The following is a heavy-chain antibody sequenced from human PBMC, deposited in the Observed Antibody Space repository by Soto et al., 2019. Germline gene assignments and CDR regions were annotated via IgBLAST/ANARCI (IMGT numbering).Heavy chain of an antibody. CDR1: GFTFSSYG. D-gene: IGHD5-18*01. Sequence: QVQLVESGGGVVQPGRSLRLSCAASGFTFSSYGMHWVRQAPGKGLEWVAVISYDGSNKYYADSVKGRFTISRDNSKNTLYLQMNSLRAEDTAVYYCAKVSQQWIHKAPSSDWGQGTLVTVSS. J-gene: IGHJ4*02. CDR3: AKVSQQWIHKAPSSD. V-gene: IGHV3-30*18. CDR2: ISYDGSNK.